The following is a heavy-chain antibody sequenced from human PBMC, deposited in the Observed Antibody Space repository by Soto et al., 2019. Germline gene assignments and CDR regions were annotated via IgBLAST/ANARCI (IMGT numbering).Heavy chain of an antibody. CDR3: ARAICSGGSCYPSA. V-gene: IGHV3-30-3*01. D-gene: IGHD2-15*01. CDR2: ISCDGSNK. CDR1: GFTFSSYA. J-gene: IGHJ5*02. Sequence: PGGSLRLSCAASGFTFSSYAMHWVRQAPGKGLEWVAVISCDGSNKYYADSVKGRFTISRDNSKSTLYLQMNSLRAEDTAVYYCARAICSGGSCYPSAWGQGTLVTVS.